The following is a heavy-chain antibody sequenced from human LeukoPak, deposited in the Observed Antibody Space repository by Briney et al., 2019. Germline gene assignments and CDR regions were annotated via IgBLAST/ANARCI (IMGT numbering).Heavy chain of an antibody. Sequence: GSLRLSCAASGFTFSSYSMNWVRQAPGKGLEWVSFISSSSSTIYYADSVKGRFTISRDNAKNSLYLQMNSLRAEDTAVYYCARDMRSIVGATSFDCWGQGTLVTVSS. V-gene: IGHV3-48*01. CDR1: GFTFSSYS. D-gene: IGHD1-26*01. CDR3: ARDMRSIVGATSFDC. CDR2: ISSSSSTI. J-gene: IGHJ4*02.